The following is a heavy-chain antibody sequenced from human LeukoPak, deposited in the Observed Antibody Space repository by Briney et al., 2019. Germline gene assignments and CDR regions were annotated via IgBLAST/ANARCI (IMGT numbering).Heavy chain of an antibody. J-gene: IGHJ4*02. Sequence: GESLKISCKGSGYSFTTYWIGWVRQMPGKGLECMGIIYPGDSDTRYSPSFQGQVTISADKSISTAYLQWSSLKASDTAMYYCARHIQPAATTIFDYWGQGTLVTVSS. D-gene: IGHD2-2*01. V-gene: IGHV5-51*01. CDR3: ARHIQPAATTIFDY. CDR1: GYSFTTYW. CDR2: IYPGDSDT.